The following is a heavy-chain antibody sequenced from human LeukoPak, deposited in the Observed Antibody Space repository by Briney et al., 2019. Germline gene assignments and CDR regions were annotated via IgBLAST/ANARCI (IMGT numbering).Heavy chain of an antibody. D-gene: IGHD3-9*01. CDR1: GFTFSKSW. CDR3: ARPSLRATRYFDWLPHSGALDY. CDR2: ISSSGSTI. J-gene: IGHJ4*02. Sequence: GGSLRLSCAASGFTFSKSWMGWVRQAPGKGLEWVSYISSSGSTIYYADSVKGRFTISRDNAKNSLYLQMNSLRAEDTAVYYCARPSLRATRYFDWLPHSGALDYWGQGTLVTVSS. V-gene: IGHV3-11*04.